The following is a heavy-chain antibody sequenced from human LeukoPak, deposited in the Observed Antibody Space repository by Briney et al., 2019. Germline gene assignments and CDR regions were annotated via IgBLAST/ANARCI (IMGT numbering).Heavy chain of an antibody. D-gene: IGHD2-2*02. J-gene: IGHJ4*02. Sequence: SETLSLTCTVSGGSISSSSYYWGWIRQPPGKGLEWIGSIYYSGSTYYNPSLKSRVTISVDTSKNQFSLRLSSVTAADTAVYYCARDCSSTSCYRGYSGYDNWGQGTLVTVSS. CDR2: IYYSGST. V-gene: IGHV4-39*07. CDR3: ARDCSSTSCYRGYSGYDN. CDR1: GGSISSSSYY.